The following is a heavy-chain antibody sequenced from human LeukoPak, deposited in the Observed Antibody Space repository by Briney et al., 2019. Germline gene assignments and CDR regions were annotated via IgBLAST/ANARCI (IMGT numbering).Heavy chain of an antibody. J-gene: IGHJ4*02. D-gene: IGHD3-9*01. CDR3: ARDGDFLTGYDYYFDY. CDR1: GFTFSSYA. CDR2: ISGSGGST. Sequence: GGSLRLSCAASGFTFSSYAMSWVRQAPGKELEWVSAISGSGGSTYYADSVKGRFTISRDNSKNTLYLQMNDVRAEDTAIYYCARDGDFLTGYDYYFDYWGQGTLVTVSS. V-gene: IGHV3-23*01.